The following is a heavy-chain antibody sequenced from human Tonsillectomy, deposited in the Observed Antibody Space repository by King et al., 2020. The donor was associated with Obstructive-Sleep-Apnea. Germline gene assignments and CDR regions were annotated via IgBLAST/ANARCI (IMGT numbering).Heavy chain of an antibody. D-gene: IGHD3-22*01. CDR2: IYSTGET. J-gene: IGHJ6*02. Sequence: QLQESGPGLVKPAETLSLTCTVSGGSLSRYYWSWIRQPPGKGLEWIGYIYSTGETSYNPSLKGRVTISLDTSKNQFSLRLSSVTAAYTALYYCARGRDSRALSYHYYGMDVWGQGTTVTVSS. CDR3: ARGRDSRALSYHYYGMDV. V-gene: IGHV4-59*01. CDR1: GGSLSRYY.